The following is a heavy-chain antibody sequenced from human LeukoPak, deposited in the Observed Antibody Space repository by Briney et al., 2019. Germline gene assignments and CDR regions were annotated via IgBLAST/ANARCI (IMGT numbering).Heavy chain of an antibody. CDR3: ARFGYSGWSLEY. D-gene: IGHD5-12*01. Sequence: TGGSLRLSCAASGFIFRDFWMTWVRQAPGKGLEWVANINQGGSVKYYVDSVKGRFTISRDDAKSSLYVQMNSLRDEDTAVYYCARFGYSGWSLEYWGQGTLVTVSS. V-gene: IGHV3-7*01. CDR1: GFIFRDFW. CDR2: INQGGSVK. J-gene: IGHJ4*02.